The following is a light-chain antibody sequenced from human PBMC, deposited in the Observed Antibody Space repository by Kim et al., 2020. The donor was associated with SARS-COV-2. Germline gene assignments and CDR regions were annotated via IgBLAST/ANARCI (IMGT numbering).Light chain of an antibody. CDR2: GAS. J-gene: IGKJ3*01. Sequence: VSQGERATLSCRASQSVSSNLAWYQQKPGQAPRLLIYGASTRATGIPARFSGSGSGTEFTLTISSLQSEDFAVYYCQQYNNWPITFGPGTKVDIK. V-gene: IGKV3-15*01. CDR3: QQYNNWPIT. CDR1: QSVSSN.